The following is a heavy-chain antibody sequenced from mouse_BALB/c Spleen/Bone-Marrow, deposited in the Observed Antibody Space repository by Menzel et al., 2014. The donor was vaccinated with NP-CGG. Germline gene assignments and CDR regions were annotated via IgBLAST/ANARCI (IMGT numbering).Heavy chain of an antibody. D-gene: IGHD1-2*01. CDR1: GFTFTDYY. CDR2: IRNKANGYTT. Sequence: EVKLMASGGGLVQPGVSLRLSCASSGFTFTDYYMSWVCQPPGKALEWLGFIRNKANGYTTEYSASVKGRFTISRDNSQSILYLQMNTLRAEDSATYYCASLLTTATYAKDYWGQGTSDTVTT. CDR3: ASLLTTATYAKDY. V-gene: IGHV7-3*02. J-gene: IGHJ4*01.